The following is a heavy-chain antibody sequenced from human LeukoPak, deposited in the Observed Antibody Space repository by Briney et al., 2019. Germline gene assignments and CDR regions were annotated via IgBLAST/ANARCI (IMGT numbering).Heavy chain of an antibody. Sequence: SVKVSCKASGGTFSSYTISWVQQAPGQGLEWMGGIIPKFGTAKYAQKFQDGVTITADESTSTAYMELSSLRSEDTAVYYCARGYCSGTSCYSYYYGMDVWGRGTTVTVSS. V-gene: IGHV1-69*13. CDR3: ARGYCSGTSCYSYYYGMDV. D-gene: IGHD2-2*01. CDR1: GGTFSSYT. CDR2: IIPKFGTA. J-gene: IGHJ6*02.